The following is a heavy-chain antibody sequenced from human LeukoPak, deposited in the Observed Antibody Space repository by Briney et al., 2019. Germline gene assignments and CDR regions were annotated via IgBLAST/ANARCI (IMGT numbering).Heavy chain of an antibody. J-gene: IGHJ4*02. CDR2: ISTSGSAT. CDR1: GFTFSGYE. D-gene: IGHD3-16*01. Sequence: GGSVRLSCAASGFTFSGYEMIWVRQAPGKGLEWVSYISTSGSATYYADSVKGRFTISRDNAKSSLYLQMNSLRAEDTAIYYCAREGAYCFDYWGQGTLVTVSS. V-gene: IGHV3-48*03. CDR3: AREGAYCFDY.